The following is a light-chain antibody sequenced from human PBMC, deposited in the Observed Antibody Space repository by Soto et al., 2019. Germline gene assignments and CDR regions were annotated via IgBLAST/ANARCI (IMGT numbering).Light chain of an antibody. CDR3: SSYAGSSNV. CDR1: SSDVGGYSY. Sequence: QSALTQPPSASGSPGQSVAISCTGTSSDVGGYSYVSWYQQHPGKAPKLMIYEVNKRPSGVPDRFSGSKSGNTASLTVSGLQAEDEADYYCSSYAGSSNVFGTGTKLTFL. V-gene: IGLV2-8*01. J-gene: IGLJ1*01. CDR2: EVN.